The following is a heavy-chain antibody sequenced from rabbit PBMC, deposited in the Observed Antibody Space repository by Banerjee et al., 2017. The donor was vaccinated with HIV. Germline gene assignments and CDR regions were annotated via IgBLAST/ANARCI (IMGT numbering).Heavy chain of an antibody. CDR1: GFSFSIGYV. D-gene: IGHD4-1*01. Sequence: QEQLEESGGDLVKPEGSLTLTCTASGFSFSIGYVMCWVRQAPGKGLEWIACINTSSGNTVYASWAKGRFTISKTSSTTVTLQMTSLTAADTATYFCARDLAGAIGWNFNLWGPGTLVTVS. CDR3: ARDLAGAIGWNFNL. CDR2: INTSSGNT. V-gene: IGHV1S45*01. J-gene: IGHJ4*01.